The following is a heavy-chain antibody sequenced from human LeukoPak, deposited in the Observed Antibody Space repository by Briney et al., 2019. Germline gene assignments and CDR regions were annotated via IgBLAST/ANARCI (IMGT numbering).Heavy chain of an antibody. Sequence: ASVKVSCTASGYTFTGYYMHWVRQAPGQGLEWMGWINPNSGGTNYAQKFQGRVTMTRDTSISTAYMELSRLRSDDTAVYYCARTQRRATVTTAHYYYYYGMDVWGQGTTVTVSS. CDR3: ARTQRRATVTTAHYYYYYGMDV. J-gene: IGHJ6*02. V-gene: IGHV1-2*02. D-gene: IGHD4-17*01. CDR2: INPNSGGT. CDR1: GYTFTGYY.